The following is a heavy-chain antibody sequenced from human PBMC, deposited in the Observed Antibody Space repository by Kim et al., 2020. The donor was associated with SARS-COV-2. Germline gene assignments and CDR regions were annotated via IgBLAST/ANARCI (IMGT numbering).Heavy chain of an antibody. D-gene: IGHD2-21*02. Sequence: GGSLRLSCAASGFIFNNAWMNWVRQAPGKGLEWLGRVKSKGNGGTTAYGAPVKGRFTISRDDSKNTLYLQMNSLETEDTAVYYCTTDLGAYCGGCCSSRVWGRGTTVTVSS. CDR1: GFIFNNAW. J-gene: IGHJ6*02. CDR3: TTDLGAYCGGCCSSRV. V-gene: IGHV3-15*01. CDR2: VKSKGNGGTT.